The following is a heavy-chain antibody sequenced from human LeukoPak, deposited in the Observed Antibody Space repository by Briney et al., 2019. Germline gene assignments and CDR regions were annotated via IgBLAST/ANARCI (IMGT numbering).Heavy chain of an antibody. CDR1: GGSISSSSYY. CDR2: IYYSGST. CDR3: ARLYLVGDDYSNN. J-gene: IGHJ4*02. V-gene: IGHV4-39*01. D-gene: IGHD4-11*01. Sequence: SETLSLTCTVSGGSISSSSYYWGWIRQPPGKGLEWIGSIYYSGSTYYNPSLKSRVTISVDTSKNQFSLKLSSVTAADTAVYYCARLYLVGDDYSNNWGQGTLVTVSS.